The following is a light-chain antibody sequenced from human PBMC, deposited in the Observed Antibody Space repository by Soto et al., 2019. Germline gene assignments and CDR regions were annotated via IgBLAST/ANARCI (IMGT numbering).Light chain of an antibody. CDR1: QSVSSN. CDR2: GAS. J-gene: IGKJ1*01. V-gene: IGKV3-15*01. Sequence: EIVMTQSPATLSVSAGERATLSCRASQSVSSNLAWYQQKPGQAPRLLNYGASTRATGIPARFSGSGSGTEFTLTISSLQSEDFAVYYCQQYNNWPPWTFGQGTKVEIK. CDR3: QQYNNWPPWT.